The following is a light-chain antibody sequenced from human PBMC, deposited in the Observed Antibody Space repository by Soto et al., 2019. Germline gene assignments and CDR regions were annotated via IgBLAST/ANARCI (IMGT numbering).Light chain of an antibody. J-gene: IGKJ2*01. Sequence: EIVLTQSPGTLSLSPGERAPLSCRASQSVSSSYLAWYQQKPGQAPRLLIYGASGRATGIPDRFSGSGSGTDFTLTISRLEPEDFAVYYCQQYPGYTFGQGTKLEIK. CDR2: GAS. CDR3: QQYPGYT. V-gene: IGKV3-20*01. CDR1: QSVSSSY.